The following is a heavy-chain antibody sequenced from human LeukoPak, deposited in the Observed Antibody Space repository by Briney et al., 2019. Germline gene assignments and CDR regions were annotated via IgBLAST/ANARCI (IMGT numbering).Heavy chain of an antibody. CDR3: ARIAVAGFDY. CDR1: GFTLSSYW. D-gene: IGHD6-13*01. V-gene: IGHV3-7*01. CDR2: IKQDGSEK. J-gene: IGHJ4*02. Sequence: GGSLRLSCAASGFTLSSYWMSWARQAPGKGLEWVANIKQDGSEKYYVDSVKGRFTISRDNAKNSLYLQMTSLRAEDTAVYYCARIAVAGFDYWGQGTLVTASS.